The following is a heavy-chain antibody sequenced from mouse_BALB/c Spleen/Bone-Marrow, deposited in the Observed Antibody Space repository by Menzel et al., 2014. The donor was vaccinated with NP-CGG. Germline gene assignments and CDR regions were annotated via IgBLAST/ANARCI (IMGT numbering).Heavy chain of an antibody. J-gene: IGHJ4*01. V-gene: IGHV1S81*02. CDR1: GYTFTGYW. Sequence: VQLVESGAELVKPGASVKLSCKASGYTFTGYWMHWVKHRLGQGLEWIGEINPRNGRTNYNEKYMSMATLTVDKSSSTAFMQLSSLTSEYSTVFHCATLIYGSSSIVDLWGQGTPVTGSS. D-gene: IGHD1-1*01. CDR3: ATLIYGSSSIVDL. CDR2: INPRNGRT.